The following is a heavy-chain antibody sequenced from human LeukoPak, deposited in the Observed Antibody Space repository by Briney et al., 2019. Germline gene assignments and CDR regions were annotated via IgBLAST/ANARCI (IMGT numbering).Heavy chain of an antibody. V-gene: IGHV3-7*01. Sequence: GGSLRLSCAASGFTFSSYWMSWVRQAPGKGLEWVANIKQDGSEKYYMDSVKGRFTISRDNAKNSLYLQMNSLRAEDTAVYYCARPTYSSGWYLKYWGQGTLVTVSS. J-gene: IGHJ4*02. CDR3: ARPTYSSGWYLKY. CDR2: IKQDGSEK. CDR1: GFTFSSYW. D-gene: IGHD6-19*01.